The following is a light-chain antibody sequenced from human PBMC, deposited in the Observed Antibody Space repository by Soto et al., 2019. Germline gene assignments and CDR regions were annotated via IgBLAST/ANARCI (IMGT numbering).Light chain of an antibody. CDR3: QKYNSPPRT. Sequence: DSQMTQSPPSLSASVGXRXXXXXLASQGISNYLAWYQQKPGELPKLVIYAASILQTGVPSRFSGSGSGTDFSLTISSLQPEDVATYFCQKYNSPPRTFGQGTKVDI. CDR2: AAS. J-gene: IGKJ1*01. CDR1: QGISNY. V-gene: IGKV1-27*01.